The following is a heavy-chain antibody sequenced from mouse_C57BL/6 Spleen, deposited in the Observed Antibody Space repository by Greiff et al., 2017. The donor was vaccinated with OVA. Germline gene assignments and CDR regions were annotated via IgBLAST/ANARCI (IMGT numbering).Heavy chain of an antibody. CDR1: GYTFTSYW. D-gene: IGHD1-1*01. J-gene: IGHJ4*01. CDR3: ARGSYYGSSYYAMDY. Sequence: QVQLQQPGAELVKPGASVKLSCKASGYTFTSYWMHWVKQRPGQGLEWIGMIHPNSGSTNYNEKFKSKATLTVDKSSSTAYMQLSSLTSEDSAVYYYARGSYYGSSYYAMDYWGQGTSVTVSS. V-gene: IGHV1-64*01. CDR2: IHPNSGST.